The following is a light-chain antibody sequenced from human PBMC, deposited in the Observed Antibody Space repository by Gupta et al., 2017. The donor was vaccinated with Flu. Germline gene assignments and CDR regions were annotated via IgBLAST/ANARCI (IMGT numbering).Light chain of an antibody. CDR1: QSVRSY. V-gene: IGKV3-11*01. CDR3: QQRSDWPPT. J-gene: IGKJ1*01. CDR2: DAS. Sequence: DIVLTQSPATLSLSPGERATLSCRASQSVRSYLAWYQQKPGQTPKLLIYDASNRATGIPARFGGSGSGTDFTLTISSLEPEDFAVYYCQQRSDWPPTFGQGTKVEIK.